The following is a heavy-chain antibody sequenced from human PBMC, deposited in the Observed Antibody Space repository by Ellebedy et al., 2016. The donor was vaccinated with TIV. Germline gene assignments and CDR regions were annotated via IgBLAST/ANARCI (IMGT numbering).Heavy chain of an antibody. CDR3: AKLGVVIRGDY. CDR2: TSYNGSHR. D-gene: IGHD3-10*01. J-gene: IGHJ4*02. CDR1: GFTFSIYA. Sequence: GESLKISCAASGFTFSIYAMHWVRPAPGRGLEWLAVTSYNGSHRYYADSVRGRFTISRDNSKNTVYLHMNSLRAEDTAVYYCAKLGVVIRGDYWGQGALVTVSS. V-gene: IGHV3-30-3*02.